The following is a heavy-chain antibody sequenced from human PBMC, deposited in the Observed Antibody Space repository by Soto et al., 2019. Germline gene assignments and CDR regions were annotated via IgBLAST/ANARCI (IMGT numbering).Heavy chain of an antibody. CDR2: ISGSGGST. V-gene: IGHV3-23*01. CDR1: GFTFSSYA. D-gene: IGHD6-19*01. J-gene: IGHJ4*02. CDR3: ARRSSGWYFDY. Sequence: EVQLLESGGGLVQPGGSLRLSCAASGFTFSSYAMSWVRQAPGKGLEWVSAISGSGGSTYYADSVKGRFTISRDNSKNTLYRQMNSLRAEVTAVYYGARRSSGWYFDYWGQGTLVSVSS.